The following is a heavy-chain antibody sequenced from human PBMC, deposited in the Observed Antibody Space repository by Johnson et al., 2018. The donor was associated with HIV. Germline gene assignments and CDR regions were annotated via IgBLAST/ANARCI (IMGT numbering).Heavy chain of an antibody. CDR2: IRSSGTSA. V-gene: IGHV3-11*04. J-gene: IGHJ3*02. Sequence: QVQLVESGGRLVKPGGSLRLSCAASGFTSSAYYMSWTRQTTGKGLEWVSYIRSSGTSAYYADSVKCRFSISRDNAKHSLYLQMNSLRAEDTAVYYCARDRGYWNAFDIWGQGTMVTVSS. CDR1: GFTSSAYY. CDR3: ARDRGYWNAFDI. D-gene: IGHD3-22*01.